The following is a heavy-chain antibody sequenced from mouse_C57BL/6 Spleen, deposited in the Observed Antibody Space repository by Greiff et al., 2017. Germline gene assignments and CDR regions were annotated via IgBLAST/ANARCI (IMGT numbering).Heavy chain of an antibody. J-gene: IGHJ2*01. V-gene: IGHV1-61*01. CDR2: IYPSDSET. CDR3: PRSGYYGLDY. Sequence: QVQLQQPGAELVRPGSSVKLSCKASGYTFTSYWMDWVKQRPGQGLEWIGNIYPSDSETHYNQKFKDKATLTVDKSSSTAYMQLSSLTSEDSAVYYCPRSGYYGLDYWGQGTTLTVSS. CDR1: GYTFTSYW. D-gene: IGHD1-1*01.